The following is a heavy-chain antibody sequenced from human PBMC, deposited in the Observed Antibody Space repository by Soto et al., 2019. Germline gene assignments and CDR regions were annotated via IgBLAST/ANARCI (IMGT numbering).Heavy chain of an antibody. CDR2: ISGSGGST. D-gene: IGHD3-3*01. J-gene: IGHJ4*02. V-gene: IGHV3-23*01. CDR1: GFTFSSYA. Sequence: PGGSLRLSCAASGFTFSSYAMSWVRQAPGKGLEWVSAISGSGGSTYYADSVKGRFTISRDNSKNTLYLQMNSLRAEDTAVYYCAKVWVDYDFWSGSGTFDYWGQGTPVTVSS. CDR3: AKVWVDYDFWSGSGTFDY.